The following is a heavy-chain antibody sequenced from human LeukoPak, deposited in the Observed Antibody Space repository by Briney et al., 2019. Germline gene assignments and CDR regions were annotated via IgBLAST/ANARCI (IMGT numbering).Heavy chain of an antibody. V-gene: IGHV1-2*02. CDR2: INPNSGGT. CDR3: ARDSAPSYDYGDYNSGLGRETFDY. J-gene: IGHJ4*02. CDR1: GYTFTSYD. D-gene: IGHD4-17*01. Sequence: GASVKVSCKTSGYTFTSYDINWVRQAPGQGLEWMGWINPNSGGTNYAQKFQGRVTMTRDTSISTAYMELSRLRSDDTAVYYCARDSAPSYDYGDYNSGLGRETFDYWGQGTLVTVSS.